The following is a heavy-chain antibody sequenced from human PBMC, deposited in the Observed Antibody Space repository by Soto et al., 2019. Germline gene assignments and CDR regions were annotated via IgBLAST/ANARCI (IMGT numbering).Heavy chain of an antibody. CDR2: IIPIFGTA. V-gene: IGHV1-69*06. J-gene: IGHJ2*01. CDR1: EDTFRNYA. CDR3: ESTKYDSSAYYYWYLGL. D-gene: IGHD3-22*01. Sequence: QVELVQSGAEVKKPGSSVKVSCQASEDTFRNYAISWVRQAPGQGLEWMGGIIPIFGTANYAQKFQGRVTSAADTSANTVYVAISSLRSKDTAVYYCESTKYDSSAYYYWYLGLWGRGTLVTVSS.